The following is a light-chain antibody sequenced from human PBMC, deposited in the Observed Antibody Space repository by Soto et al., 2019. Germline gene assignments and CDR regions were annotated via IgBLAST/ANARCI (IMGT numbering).Light chain of an antibody. CDR1: SSNIGSNA. J-gene: IGLJ1*01. CDR3: AAWNDNLDGPSYV. CDR2: SDD. V-gene: IGLV1-44*01. Sequence: QSALTQPPSASGTPGQKVTISCSGSSSNIGSNAVNWYQQLPGAAPKLLIYSDDQRPSGVPDRFSGSKSGTSASLAISGLQSEDEADYICAAWNDNLDGPSYVFGTGTKLTVL.